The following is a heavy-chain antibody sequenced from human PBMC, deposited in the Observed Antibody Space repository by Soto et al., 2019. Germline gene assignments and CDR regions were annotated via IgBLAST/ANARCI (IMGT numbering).Heavy chain of an antibody. CDR2: INAGNGNT. V-gene: IGHV1-3*01. CDR1: VYTFTSYA. D-gene: IGHD3-9*01. Sequence: ASVTVSCRASVYTFTSYAMHWVRPAPGQRLEWMGWINAGNGNTKYSQKFQGRVTITRDTSASTAYMELSSLRSEDTAVYYCARYDFDWLRYWGQGTLVTVSS. CDR3: ARYDFDWLRY. J-gene: IGHJ4*02.